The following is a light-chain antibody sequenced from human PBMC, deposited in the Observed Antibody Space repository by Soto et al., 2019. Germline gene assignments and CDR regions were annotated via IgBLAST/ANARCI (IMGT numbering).Light chain of an antibody. V-gene: IGKV3-11*01. J-gene: IGKJ5*01. Sequence: EIVLKQSPGTLSLSPGERATLSCRASQSVSNNQQKPGQAPRLLIYDASNRATGIPARFSGSGSGTDFTLTISSLEPEDFAVYYCQQRSNWPPITFGQGTRLEIK. CDR1: QSVSNN. CDR2: DAS. CDR3: QQRSNWPPIT.